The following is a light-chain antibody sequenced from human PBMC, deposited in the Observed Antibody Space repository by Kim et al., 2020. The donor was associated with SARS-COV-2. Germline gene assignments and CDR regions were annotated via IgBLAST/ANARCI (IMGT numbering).Light chain of an antibody. CDR2: GDN. V-gene: IGLV3-10*01. J-gene: IGLJ2*01. Sequence: SYELTQPLSMSVSPGQTARIPCSGDALPEKNAHWYQQKSGQAPVAVIYGDNKRPSGIPERFSGSTSGTTATLIISGAQVEDEATYHCDSIDSNGDHFFGGATQLTVL. CDR3: DSIDSNGDHF. CDR1: ALPEKN.